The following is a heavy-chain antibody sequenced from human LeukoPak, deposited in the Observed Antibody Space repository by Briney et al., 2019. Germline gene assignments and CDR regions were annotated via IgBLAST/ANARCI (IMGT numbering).Heavy chain of an antibody. V-gene: IGHV4-59*06. J-gene: IGHJ6*02. Sequence: SETLSLTCTVSGGSISSYYWSWIRQHPGKGLEWIGYIYYSGSTYYNPSLKSRVTISVDTSKNQFSLKLSSVTAADTAVYYCARDLMVRGVIHGMDVWGQGTTVTISS. CDR1: GGSISSYY. CDR2: IYYSGST. D-gene: IGHD3-10*01. CDR3: ARDLMVRGVIHGMDV.